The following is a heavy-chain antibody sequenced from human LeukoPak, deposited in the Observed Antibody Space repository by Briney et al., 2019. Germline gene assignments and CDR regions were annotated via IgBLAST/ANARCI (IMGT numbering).Heavy chain of an antibody. V-gene: IGHV3-73*01. J-gene: IGHJ4*02. Sequence: GGSLRLSCAASGFTFSVSALHWVRQAPGKGLEWVGRVRTRTNNFATAYAASVKGRFTVSRDDSKNTAYLQMNSLTTEDTAVYYCCRLDYGSDSWGQGVLVTVSS. CDR1: GFTFSVSA. CDR2: VRTRTNNFAT. CDR3: CRLDYGSDS. D-gene: IGHD3-10*01.